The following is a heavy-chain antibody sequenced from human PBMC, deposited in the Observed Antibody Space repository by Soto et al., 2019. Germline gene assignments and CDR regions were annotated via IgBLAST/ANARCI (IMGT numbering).Heavy chain of an antibody. J-gene: IGHJ5*02. CDR1: GCTFSSYT. CDR3: ARGPYYYGSGSYYRGRWFDP. D-gene: IGHD3-10*01. CDR2: IIPILGIA. Sequence: SVKLSCTASGCTFSSYTISWVRQAPGQGLEWMGRIIPILGIANYAQKFQGRVTITADKSTSTAYMELSSVTAADTAVYYCARGPYYYGSGSYYRGRWFDPWGQGTLVTVSS. V-gene: IGHV1-69*02.